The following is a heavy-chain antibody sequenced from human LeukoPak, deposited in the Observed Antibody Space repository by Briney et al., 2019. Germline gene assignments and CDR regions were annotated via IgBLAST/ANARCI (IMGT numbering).Heavy chain of an antibody. CDR3: ARLASYGGNSIFDY. CDR2: IWYDGSNK. D-gene: IGHD4-23*01. J-gene: IGHJ4*02. Sequence: PARSLRLSCAASGFTFNSYGMHWLRQAPGKGLKWLAVIWYDGSNKYYADSVKGRFTISRDNSKNTLYLQRNSFEAEAKAVYYCARLASYGGNSIFDYWGQGTLVTVSS. CDR1: GFTFNSYG. V-gene: IGHV3-33*01.